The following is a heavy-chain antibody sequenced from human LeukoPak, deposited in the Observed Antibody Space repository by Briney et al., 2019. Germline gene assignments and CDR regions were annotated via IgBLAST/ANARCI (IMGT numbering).Heavy chain of an antibody. CDR2: IKRDGSER. Sequence: PGGSLRLSCAASGLTFSSYWMSWVRQAPGKGLEWVANIKRDGSERYYVDSVKGRFTISRDNAKNSLYLQMNSLRAEDTAVYYCAKDPSFRPGYFDYWGQGTLVTVSS. CDR1: GLTFSSYW. CDR3: AKDPSFRPGYFDY. V-gene: IGHV3-7*01. J-gene: IGHJ4*02.